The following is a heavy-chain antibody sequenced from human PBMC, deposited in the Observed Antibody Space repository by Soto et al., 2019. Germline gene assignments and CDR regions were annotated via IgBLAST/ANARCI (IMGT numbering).Heavy chain of an antibody. CDR1: GGSISNYY. CDR3: ARQGFRALHGLVDV. V-gene: IGHV4-59*08. D-gene: IGHD1-26*01. Sequence: QVPLQESGPGLVKPSETLSLSCTVSGGSISNYYWSWFRQTPGKGLEWIGYVHDSWGSNYNPSLKSRVAISLDTSTSQFSLKLTSVTATDTAVYYCARQGFRALHGLVDVWGQGTTVTVSS. CDR2: VHDSWGS. J-gene: IGHJ6*02.